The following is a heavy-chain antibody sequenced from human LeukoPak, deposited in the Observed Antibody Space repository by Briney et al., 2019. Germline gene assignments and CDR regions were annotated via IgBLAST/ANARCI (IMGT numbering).Heavy chain of an antibody. V-gene: IGHV3-30-3*01. Sequence: GGSLRLSCAAYGFTFSNYAMHWARRAPGKGLEWVAFISHDRSNNCHADSVKGRFTISRDNSKNTLYLQMNSLTDEDTAVYYCARDLSGSYMSDYWGQGTLVTVSS. D-gene: IGHD3-10*01. CDR2: ISHDRSNN. CDR1: GFTFSNYA. J-gene: IGHJ4*02. CDR3: ARDLSGSYMSDY.